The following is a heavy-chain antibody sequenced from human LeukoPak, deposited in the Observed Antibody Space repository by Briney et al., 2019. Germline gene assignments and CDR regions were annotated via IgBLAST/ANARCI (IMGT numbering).Heavy chain of an antibody. CDR1: GFIFQDFG. Sequence: PGGSLRLSCEASGFIFQDFGMSWVRQAPGKGLEWVSGLNWNGGTTDYADSVKGRFTISRDNAKSSLYLEMHSLRCEDSALYYCARDGGYCSSSTCYTLDYWGQGVLVTVSS. V-gene: IGHV3-20*04. CDR2: LNWNGGTT. CDR3: ARDGGYCSSSTCYTLDY. J-gene: IGHJ4*02. D-gene: IGHD2-2*02.